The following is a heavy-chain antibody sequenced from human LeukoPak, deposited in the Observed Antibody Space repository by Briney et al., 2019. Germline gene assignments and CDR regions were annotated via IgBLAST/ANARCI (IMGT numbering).Heavy chain of an antibody. J-gene: IGHJ4*02. Sequence: SETLSLTCTVSGGSISSYYWSWIRQPPGKGLEWIGYIYYSGSTDYNPSLKSRVTISVDTSKNQFSLKLSSVTAADTAVYYCARGAGTTDYYFDYWGQGTLVTVSS. D-gene: IGHD1-7*01. V-gene: IGHV4-59*01. CDR3: ARGAGTTDYYFDY. CDR1: GGSISSYY. CDR2: IYYSGST.